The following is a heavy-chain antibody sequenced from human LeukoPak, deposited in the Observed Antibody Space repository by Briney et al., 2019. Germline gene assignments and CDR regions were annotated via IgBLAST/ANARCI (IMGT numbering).Heavy chain of an antibody. CDR2: INPNSGGT. CDR1: GYTFTGYY. V-gene: IGHV1-2*02. Sequence: ASVKVSCKASGYTFTGYYMHWVRQAPGQGLEWRGWINPNSGGTNYAQKFQGRVTMTRDTSISTAYMELSRLRSDDTAVYYCASSSFGEYYFDYWGQGTLVTVSS. D-gene: IGHD3-10*01. J-gene: IGHJ4*02. CDR3: ASSSFGEYYFDY.